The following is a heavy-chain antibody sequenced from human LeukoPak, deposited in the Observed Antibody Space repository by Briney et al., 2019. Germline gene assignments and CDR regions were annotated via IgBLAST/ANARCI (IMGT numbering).Heavy chain of an antibody. CDR3: AGSIVGASQAGPFDY. D-gene: IGHD1-26*01. CDR1: GGSISSSSYY. J-gene: IGHJ4*02. CDR2: IYYSGST. Sequence: PSETLSLTCTVSGGSISSSSYYWGWIRQPPGKGLEWIGSIYYSGSTYYNPSLKSRVTISVDTSKNQFSLKLSSVTAADTAVYYCAGSIVGASQAGPFDYWGQGTLVTVSS. V-gene: IGHV4-39*07.